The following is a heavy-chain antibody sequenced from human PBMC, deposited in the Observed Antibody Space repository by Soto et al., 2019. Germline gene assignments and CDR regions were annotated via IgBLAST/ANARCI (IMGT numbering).Heavy chain of an antibody. J-gene: IGHJ3*01. CDR1: GFTFSTYA. D-gene: IGHD7-27*01. Sequence: GGSLRLSCVASGFTFSTYAMSWVRQAPGKGLEWVSVFSGRGARTDYADSVRGRFTISRDTSRNTLFLEMKSLRADDTAVYYCAKDRYTGGSVASVFDVWGQGTTVTVSS. V-gene: IGHV3-23*01. CDR2: FSGRGART. CDR3: AKDRYTGGSVASVFDV.